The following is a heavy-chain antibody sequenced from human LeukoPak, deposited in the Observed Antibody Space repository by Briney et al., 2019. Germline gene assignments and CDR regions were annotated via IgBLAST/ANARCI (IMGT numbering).Heavy chain of an antibody. CDR3: ARGEGHGSYYFDF. V-gene: IGHV4-61*01. J-gene: IGHJ4*02. CDR1: GGSVSSSNYY. CDR2: IYYSGST. Sequence: SETLSLTCTVSGGSVSSSNYYWSWIRQPPGKGLDWIGYIYYSGSTNYNPSLKSRVTISVDTSKNQFSLKLSSVTAADTAVYYCARGEGHGSYYFDFWGQGTLVTVSS. D-gene: IGHD1-26*01.